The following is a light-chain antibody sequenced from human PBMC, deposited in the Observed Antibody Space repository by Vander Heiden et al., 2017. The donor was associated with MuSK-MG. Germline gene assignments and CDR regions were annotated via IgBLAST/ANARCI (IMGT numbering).Light chain of an antibody. CDR1: ASDVGGYNF. Sequence: QSALTQPASVSGSLGQSITIPCTGTASDVGGYNFVSWYQQHPGKAPKLVIYEVTNRPSGVSNRFSGSKSGNTASLTISGLQVEDEAEYYCSACTSRNILLFGGGTKVTVL. CDR2: EVT. CDR3: SACTSRNILL. V-gene: IGLV2-14*01. J-gene: IGLJ2*01.